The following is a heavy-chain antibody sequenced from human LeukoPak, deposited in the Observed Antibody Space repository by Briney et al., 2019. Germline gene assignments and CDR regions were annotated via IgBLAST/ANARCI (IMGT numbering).Heavy chain of an antibody. CDR2: IYYSGST. V-gene: IGHV4-30-4*01. J-gene: IGHJ6*02. Sequence: SETLSLTCTVSGGSISSGDYYWSWIRQPPGKGLEWIGYIYYSGSTYYNPSLKSRVTISVDTSKNQFSLKLSSVTAADTAVYYCARETVLKLLLLDYYYGKDVWGQGTTVTVSS. CDR1: GGSISSGDYY. CDR3: ARETVLKLLLLDYYYGKDV. D-gene: IGHD2-15*01.